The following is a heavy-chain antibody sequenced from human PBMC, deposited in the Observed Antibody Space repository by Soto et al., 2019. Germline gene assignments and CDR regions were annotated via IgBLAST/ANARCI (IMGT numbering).Heavy chain of an antibody. CDR3: ARDLRQLGELDY. D-gene: IGHD3-10*01. J-gene: IGHJ4*02. CDR1: GFTFSSYA. V-gene: IGHV3-30-3*01. Sequence: LRLSCAASGFTFSSYAMHWVRQAPGKGLERVAVISYDGSNKYYADSVKGRFTISRDNSKNTLYLQMNSLRAEDTAVYYCARDLRQLGELDYWGQGTLVTVSS. CDR2: ISYDGSNK.